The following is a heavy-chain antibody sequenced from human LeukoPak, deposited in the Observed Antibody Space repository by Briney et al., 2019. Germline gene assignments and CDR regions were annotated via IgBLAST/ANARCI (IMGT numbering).Heavy chain of an antibody. CDR2: IKGDGSST. D-gene: IGHD6-19*01. CDR1: RFTFEDYA. J-gene: IGHJ4*02. Sequence: GGSPRLSRAVSRFTFEDYAIHWVRPAPGTGLEWVTLIKGDGSSTYYADSVKGRFTIFRDNSENSLYLQMSSLRTGDTALYYCAKDWCSGWSYFDYWGQGTLVSVSS. V-gene: IGHV3-43*02. CDR3: AKDWCSGWSYFDY.